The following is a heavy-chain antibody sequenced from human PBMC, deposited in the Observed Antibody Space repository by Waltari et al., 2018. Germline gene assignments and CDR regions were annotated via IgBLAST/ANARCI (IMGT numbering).Heavy chain of an antibody. J-gene: IGHJ4*02. CDR1: GLGFSNYW. Sequence: EVQLVESGGGLAQRGGSRRRSGAASGLGFSNYWMTWVRQASGKGPEWVANIKQDGSEKYYMDSVKGRFTISRDNAKNSLYLQMNNLRVEDTAVYYCTRGGRDSSWYWRDWGQGTLVTVSS. D-gene: IGHD6-13*01. CDR3: TRGGRDSSWYWRD. V-gene: IGHV3-7*01. CDR2: IKQDGSEK.